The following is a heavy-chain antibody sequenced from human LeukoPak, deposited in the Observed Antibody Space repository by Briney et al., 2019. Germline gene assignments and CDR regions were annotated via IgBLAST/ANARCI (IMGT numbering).Heavy chain of an antibody. CDR3: ARGLGDYNTDWFPVSGY. CDR1: GYTFGTYA. J-gene: IGHJ4*02. V-gene: IGHV1-8*02. D-gene: IGHD3-9*01. Sequence: ASVKVSCKASGYTFGTYAISWVRQATGQGLEWMGWMNPDSGDTGYAQKFQGRVTMTRNTAINTAYMELSSLGSEDTAIYYCARGLGDYNTDWFPVSGYWGQGTLVTVSS. CDR2: MNPDSGDT.